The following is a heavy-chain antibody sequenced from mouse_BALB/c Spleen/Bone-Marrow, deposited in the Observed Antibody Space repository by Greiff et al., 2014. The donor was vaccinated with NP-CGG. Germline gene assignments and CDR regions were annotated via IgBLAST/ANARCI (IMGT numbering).Heavy chain of an antibody. CDR3: ARRWLPYAMDY. D-gene: IGHD2-3*01. J-gene: IGHJ4*01. CDR2: INPYNDGT. Sequence: LQESGPELVKPGASVKMSCKASGYTFTSYIMHWVKQKPGQGLEWIGYINPYNDGTKYNEKFKGKATLTSDKSSSTAYMELSSPTSEDSAVYYCARRWLPYAMDYWGQGTSVTVSS. CDR1: GYTFTSYI. V-gene: IGHV1-14*01.